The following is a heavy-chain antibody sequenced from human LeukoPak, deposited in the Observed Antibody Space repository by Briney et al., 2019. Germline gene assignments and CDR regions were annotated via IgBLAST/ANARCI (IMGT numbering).Heavy chain of an antibody. CDR3: ARVFRGSYLDYGMDV. V-gene: IGHV3-13*04. CDR2: IGTAGDT. CDR1: GFTFSSYD. Sequence: PGGSLRLSCAASGFTFSSYDMHWVRQATGRGLEWVSAIGTAGDTYYPGSVKGRFTISRESAKNSLYLQMNSLRAGDTAVYYCARVFRGSYLDYGMDVWGQGTTVTVSS. D-gene: IGHD1-26*01. J-gene: IGHJ6*02.